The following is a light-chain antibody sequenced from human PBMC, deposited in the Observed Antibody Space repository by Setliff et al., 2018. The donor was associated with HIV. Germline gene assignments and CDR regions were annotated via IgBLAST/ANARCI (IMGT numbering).Light chain of an antibody. CDR1: SSDVGGYKF. CDR2: DVS. J-gene: IGLJ1*01. CDR3: SSYAGSSFYV. V-gene: IGLV2-8*01. Sequence: QSALAQPASVSGSPGQSITISCTGTSSDVGGYKFVSWYQQHPGKAPKLMIYDVSKRPSGVPDRFSGSKSGNTASLTVSGLQAEDEADYYCSSYAGSSFYVFGTGTKVTVL.